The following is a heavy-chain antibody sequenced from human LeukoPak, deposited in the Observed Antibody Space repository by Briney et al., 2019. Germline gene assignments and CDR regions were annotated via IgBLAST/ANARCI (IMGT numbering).Heavy chain of an antibody. J-gene: IGHJ4*02. CDR1: GFTFSSYG. V-gene: IGHV3-30*18. CDR2: ISYDGSNK. D-gene: IGHD5-12*01. Sequence: GRSLRLSCAASGFTFSSYGMHWVRQAPGKGLEWVAVISYDGSNKYYADSVKGRFTISRDNSKNTLYLQMNSLRAEDTAVYYCAKVIRESGYDYPADYWGQGTLVTVSS. CDR3: AKVIRESGYDYPADY.